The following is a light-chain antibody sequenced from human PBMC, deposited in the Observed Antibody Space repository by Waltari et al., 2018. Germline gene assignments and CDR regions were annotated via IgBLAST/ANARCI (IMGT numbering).Light chain of an antibody. CDR2: DNN. Sequence: QSVLTQPPSVSAAPGQKVSISCSEDTSNMGNNYLLCYQQLPGTAPKLLIYDNNKRPLAIPDLFSGSKSGTSATLGITGLQTGDEADYYCVTWDSSLSTGVFGTGTKVSVL. J-gene: IGLJ1*01. CDR1: TSNMGNNY. V-gene: IGLV1-51*01. CDR3: VTWDSSLSTGV.